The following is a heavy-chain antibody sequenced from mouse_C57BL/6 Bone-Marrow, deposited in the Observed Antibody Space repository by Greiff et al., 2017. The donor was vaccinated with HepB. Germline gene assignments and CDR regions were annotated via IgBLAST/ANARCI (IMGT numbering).Heavy chain of an antibody. Sequence: EVQRVESGGGLVKPGGSLKLSCAASGFTFSSYAMSWVRQTPEKRLEWVATISDGGSYTYYPDNVKGRFTISRDNAKNNLYLQMSHLKSEDTAMYYCARDRYGYAGYWGQGTTLTVSS. D-gene: IGHD2-2*01. CDR3: ARDRYGYAGY. J-gene: IGHJ2*01. CDR2: ISDGGSYT. V-gene: IGHV5-4*01. CDR1: GFTFSSYA.